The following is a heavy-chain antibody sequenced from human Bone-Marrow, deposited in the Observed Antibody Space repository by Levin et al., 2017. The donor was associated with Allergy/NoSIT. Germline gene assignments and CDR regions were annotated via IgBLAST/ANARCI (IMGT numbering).Heavy chain of an antibody. CDR3: AKVGSARFLEWLSD. CDR2: ISGSGGST. Sequence: GESLKISCAASGFTFSSYAMSWVRQAPGKGLEWVSAISGSGGSTYYADSVKGRFTISRDNSKNTLYLQMNSLRAEDTAVYYCAKVGSARFLEWLSDWGQGTLVTVSS. D-gene: IGHD3-3*01. J-gene: IGHJ4*02. CDR1: GFTFSSYA. V-gene: IGHV3-23*01.